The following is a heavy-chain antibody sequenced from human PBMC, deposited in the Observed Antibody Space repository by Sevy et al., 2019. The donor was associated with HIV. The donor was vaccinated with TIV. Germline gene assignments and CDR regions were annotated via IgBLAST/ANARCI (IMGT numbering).Heavy chain of an antibody. D-gene: IGHD2-15*01. Sequence: GGSLRLSCAASGFNFRSYVMSWVRQAPGKGLKWVSGISGSGGSTYYADSVKGRFTISRDNSKNTLYLQMNSLRAEDTAVYYCAKAKTVAAGFDYWGQRTLVTVSS. J-gene: IGHJ4*02. V-gene: IGHV3-23*01. CDR3: AKAKTVAAGFDY. CDR2: ISGSGGST. CDR1: GFNFRSYV.